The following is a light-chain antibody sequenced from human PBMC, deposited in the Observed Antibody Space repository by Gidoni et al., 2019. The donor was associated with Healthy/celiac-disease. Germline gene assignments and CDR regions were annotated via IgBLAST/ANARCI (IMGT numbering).Light chain of an antibody. Sequence: DNQMIQSPSSLSASVGDRVTITCRASQRISSYLNWYQQKPGKVPKLLIYAASSLQSGVPSRFSGSGSGTDFTLTISSLQPEDFATYYCQQSYSTPPTFGGGTKVEIK. CDR3: QQSYSTPPT. CDR1: QRISSY. V-gene: IGKV1-39*01. J-gene: IGKJ4*01. CDR2: AAS.